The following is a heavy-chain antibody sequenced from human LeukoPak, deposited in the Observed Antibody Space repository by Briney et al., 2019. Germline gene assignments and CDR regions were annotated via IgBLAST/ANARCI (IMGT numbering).Heavy chain of an antibody. CDR3: ARGPDRDYGDYAFNDY. D-gene: IGHD4-17*01. Sequence: TLSLTCPVSGGSISSGAYYWSWIRQHPGRGLEWIGFIYYSGSTYYNPSLKSRVTISVDTSKNQFSLKVSSVTAADTAVYYCARGPDRDYGDYAFNDYWGQGTLVTVSS. J-gene: IGHJ4*02. CDR1: GGSISSGAYY. CDR2: IYYSGST. V-gene: IGHV4-31*03.